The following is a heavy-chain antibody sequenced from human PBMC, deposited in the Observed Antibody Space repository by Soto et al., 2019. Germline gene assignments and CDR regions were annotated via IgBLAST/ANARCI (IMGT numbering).Heavy chain of an antibody. CDR3: ARSYYNDNNGCPQ. J-gene: IGHJ4*02. D-gene: IGHD3-22*01. CDR2: IYYSGST. Sequence: SETLSLTCTVSGGSISSDDSYWSWIRQPPGKGLEWIGYIYYSGSTYYNPSLKSRVTISLDTSKNQFSLKLSSVTASYTAVYYCARSYYNDNNGCPQWGQGTLVTVSS. V-gene: IGHV4-30-4*01. CDR1: GGSISSDDSY.